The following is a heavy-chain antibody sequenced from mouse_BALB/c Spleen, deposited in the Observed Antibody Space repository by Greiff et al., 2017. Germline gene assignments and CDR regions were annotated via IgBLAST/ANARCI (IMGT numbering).Heavy chain of an antibody. J-gene: IGHJ3*01. D-gene: IGHD1-2*01. Sequence: EVKLVESGGGLVKPGGSLKLSCAASGFTFSSYAMSWVRQTPEKRLEWVATISSGGSYTYYPDSVKGRFTISRDNAKNTLYLQMSSLRSEDTAMYDCARQEQSTAATWAFAYWGQGTLVTVSA. V-gene: IGHV5-9-3*01. CDR1: GFTFSSYA. CDR2: ISSGGSYT. CDR3: ARQEQSTAATWAFAY.